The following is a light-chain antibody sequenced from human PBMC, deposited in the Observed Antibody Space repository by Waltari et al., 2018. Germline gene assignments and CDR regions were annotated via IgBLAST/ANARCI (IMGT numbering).Light chain of an antibody. Sequence: EIVFTQSPGTLSLSPGERATLSCRASQSVNSRYLAWYQQRSGQAPRLLIHGASSRATGIPDRFSGSGSGTDFTLTISRLEPEDFAVYYCQQYGSSPPTGFGPRTKLDIK. CDR2: GAS. CDR1: QSVNSRY. CDR3: QQYGSSPPTG. J-gene: IGKJ3*01. V-gene: IGKV3-20*01.